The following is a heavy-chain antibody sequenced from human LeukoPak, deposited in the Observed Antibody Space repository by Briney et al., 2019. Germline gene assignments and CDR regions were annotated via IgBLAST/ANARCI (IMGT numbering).Heavy chain of an antibody. J-gene: IGHJ6*02. V-gene: IGHV3-43*01. D-gene: IGHD3-10*01. CDR3: AKDGSGSYQHYYYGMDV. Sequence: GGSLRLSSAASGFTFDDYTMHWVRQAPGKGLEWVSLISWDGGSTYYADSVKGRFTISRDNSKNYLYLQMNSLRTEDTALYYCAKDGSGSYQHYYYGMDVWGQGTTVTVSS. CDR2: ISWDGGST. CDR1: GFTFDDYT.